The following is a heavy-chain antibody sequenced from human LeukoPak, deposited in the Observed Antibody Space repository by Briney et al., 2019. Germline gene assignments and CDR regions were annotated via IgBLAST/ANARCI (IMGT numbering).Heavy chain of an antibody. D-gene: IGHD6-13*01. J-gene: IGHJ4*02. Sequence: SETLSLTCTVSGYSISSGYYWGWIRQPPGKGLEWIGSIYYSGSTYYNPSLKSRVTISVDTSKNQFSLKLSSVTAADTAVYYCARDGIAAAGTVFDYWGQGTLVTVSS. CDR2: IYYSGST. CDR1: GYSISSGYY. CDR3: ARDGIAAAGTVFDY. V-gene: IGHV4-38-2*02.